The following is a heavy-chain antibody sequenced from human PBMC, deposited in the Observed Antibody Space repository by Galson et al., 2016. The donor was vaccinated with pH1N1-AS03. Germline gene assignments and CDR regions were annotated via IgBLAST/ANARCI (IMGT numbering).Heavy chain of an antibody. Sequence: QSGAEVKKPGQSLKISCKGSGYTFDNYWIGWVRQMPGKGLEWMGIIYPGDSDTRYNPSFQGQVTITADQSITTAHLQWSSLKASDTAIYYCARHGTHGYSNWFDPWGQGTLVTVSS. J-gene: IGHJ5*02. CDR2: IYPGDSDT. V-gene: IGHV5-51*01. D-gene: IGHD2-8*01. CDR3: ARHGTHGYSNWFDP. CDR1: GYTFDNYW.